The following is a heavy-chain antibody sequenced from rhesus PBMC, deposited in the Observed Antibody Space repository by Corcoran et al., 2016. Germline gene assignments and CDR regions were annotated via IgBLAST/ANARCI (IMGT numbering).Heavy chain of an antibody. CDR2: IHPGYGST. CDR3: AAVEVEYCTGSGCYWNYFDY. CDR1: GYIFTSYV. J-gene: IGHJ4*01. D-gene: IGHD2-21*01. Sequence: QEQLVQSGAEVKKPGASVKVSCKASGYIFTSYVISWLRQAPGQGFEWMGGIHPGYGSTSYAKKLQGRVTINADMSTSTVYMELSSLRSEDMAVYYCAAVEVEYCTGSGCYWNYFDYWGQGVLVTVSS. V-gene: IGHV1-70*01.